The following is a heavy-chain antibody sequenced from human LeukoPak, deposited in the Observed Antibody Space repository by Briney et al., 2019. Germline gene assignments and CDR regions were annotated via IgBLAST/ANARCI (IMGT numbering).Heavy chain of an antibody. CDR2: ISGSGGST. Sequence: GGFLRLSCAASGFTFSSYAMSWVRQAPGKGLEWVSAISGSGGSTYYADSVKGRFTISRDNSKNTLYLQMNSLRAEDTAVYYCAKDTSYYDFWSGYPETKYCFDYWGQGTLVTVSS. CDR3: AKDTSYYDFWSGYPETKYCFDY. V-gene: IGHV3-23*01. CDR1: GFTFSSYA. J-gene: IGHJ4*02. D-gene: IGHD3-3*01.